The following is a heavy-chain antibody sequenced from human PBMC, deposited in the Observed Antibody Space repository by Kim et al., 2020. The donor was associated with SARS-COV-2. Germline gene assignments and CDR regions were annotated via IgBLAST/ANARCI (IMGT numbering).Heavy chain of an antibody. CDR2: IGTGDNT. Sequence: GGSLRLSCAASGSTFSTYDMHWVRQAAGKGLEWVSAIGTGDNTYYSDSVKGRFTISRENAVNSLYLQMNSLRAGDTAVYYCAREMDDRTVYTGWHFDLWG. CDR3: AREMDDRTVYTGWHFDL. V-gene: IGHV3-13*01. D-gene: IGHD3-22*01. J-gene: IGHJ2*01. CDR1: GSTFSTYD.